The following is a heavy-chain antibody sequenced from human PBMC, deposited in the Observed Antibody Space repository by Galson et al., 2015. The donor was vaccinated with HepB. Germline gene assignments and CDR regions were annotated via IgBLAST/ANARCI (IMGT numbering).Heavy chain of an antibody. D-gene: IGHD2-2*01. Sequence: SLRLSCAASGFIFSDYYMTWIRQAPGKGLEWVSYISSDGSNIYYANSVKGRFTISRDNAKNSVSLQMNSLRAEDTAVYYCARDHYLSSWPYYYSYGMDVWGQGTTVTVSS. V-gene: IGHV3-11*01. CDR1: GFIFSDYY. CDR3: ARDHYLSSWPYYYSYGMDV. CDR2: ISSDGSNI. J-gene: IGHJ6*02.